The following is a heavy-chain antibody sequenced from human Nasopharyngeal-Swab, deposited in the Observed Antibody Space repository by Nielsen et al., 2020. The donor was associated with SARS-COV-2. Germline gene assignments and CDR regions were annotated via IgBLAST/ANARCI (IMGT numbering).Heavy chain of an antibody. CDR2: IYYSGST. CDR1: GGSISSYY. V-gene: IGHV4-59*08. CDR3: ARLPYGSSGYHTFDY. Sequence: SETLSLTCTVSGGSISSYYWSWIRQPPGKGLEWIGYIYYSGSTNYNPSLKSRVTISVDTSKNQFSLKLSSVTAADTAVYYCARLPYGSSGYHTFDYWGQGTLVTVSS. D-gene: IGHD3-22*01. J-gene: IGHJ4*02.